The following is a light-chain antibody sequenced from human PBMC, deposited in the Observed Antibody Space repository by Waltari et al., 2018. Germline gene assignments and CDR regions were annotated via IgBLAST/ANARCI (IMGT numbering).Light chain of an antibody. CDR2: GAS. CDR1: QSVSNNF. V-gene: IGKV3-20*01. J-gene: IGKJ4*01. Sequence: ELVLTQSPGTLSLSPGERATLSCRASQSVSNNFLNGYQQKPGQAPRLLIYGASSRATGIPDRFSGSGSGTDFTLTISRLEPEDFAVYYCQQYDSIVLTFGGGTKVEI. CDR3: QQYDSIVLT.